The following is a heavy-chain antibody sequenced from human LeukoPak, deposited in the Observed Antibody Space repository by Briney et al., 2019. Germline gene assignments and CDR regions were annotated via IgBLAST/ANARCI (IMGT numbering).Heavy chain of an antibody. Sequence: AGGSLRLSCAASGFTFSSYAMSWVRQAPGKGLEWVSAISGSGGSTYYADSVKGRFTISRDSSKNTLYLQMNSLRAEDTAVYYCAKGVLDSYGSGSYFFDYWGQGTLVTVSS. CDR3: AKGVLDSYGSGSYFFDY. J-gene: IGHJ4*02. V-gene: IGHV3-23*01. CDR2: ISGSGGST. D-gene: IGHD3-10*01. CDR1: GFTFSSYA.